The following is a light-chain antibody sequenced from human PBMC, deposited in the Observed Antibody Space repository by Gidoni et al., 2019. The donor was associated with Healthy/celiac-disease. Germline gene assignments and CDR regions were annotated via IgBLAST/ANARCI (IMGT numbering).Light chain of an antibody. V-gene: IGKV1-27*01. J-gene: IGKJ5*01. CDR2: AAS. CDR1: QGISNY. Sequence: DIQMTQSPSSLSASVGDRVTIPCRASQGISNYLAWYQQKPGKVPKLLIYAASTLQSGVPSRFSGSGSGTDFTLTISSLQPEDVATYYCQKYNSAPHTFXQXTRLEIK. CDR3: QKYNSAPHT.